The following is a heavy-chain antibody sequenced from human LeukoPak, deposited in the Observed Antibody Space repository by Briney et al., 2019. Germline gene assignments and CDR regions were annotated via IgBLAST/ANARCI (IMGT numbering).Heavy chain of an antibody. V-gene: IGHV4-4*07. D-gene: IGHD3-3*01. CDR3: ARGRPRTIFGVVIISFDY. J-gene: IGHJ4*02. CDR2: IYTSGST. CDR1: GGSISCYY. Sequence: SETLSLTCTVSGGSISCYYWSWIRQPAGKGLEWIGRIYTSGSTNYNPSLKSRVTMSVDTSKNQFSLKLSSVTAADTAVYYCARGRPRTIFGVVIISFDYWGQGALVTVSS.